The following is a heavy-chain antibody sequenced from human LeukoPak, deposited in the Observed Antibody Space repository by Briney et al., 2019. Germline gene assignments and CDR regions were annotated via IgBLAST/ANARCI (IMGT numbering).Heavy chain of an antibody. CDR2: INPNSGGT. CDR1: GYTFTGYY. D-gene: IGHD1-26*01. Sequence: ASVKVSCKASGYTFTGYYMHWVRQAPGQGLEWMGWINPNSGGTDYAQKFQGRVTMTRDTSISTAYMELSRLRSDDTAVYYCARLSPYSGIPDYWGQGTLVTVSS. V-gene: IGHV1-2*02. J-gene: IGHJ4*02. CDR3: ARLSPYSGIPDY.